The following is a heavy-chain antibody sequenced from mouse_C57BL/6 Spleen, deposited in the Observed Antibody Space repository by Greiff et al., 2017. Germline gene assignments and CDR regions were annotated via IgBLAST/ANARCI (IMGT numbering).Heavy chain of an antibody. CDR3: TTLYYGSSYLYAMDY. CDR1: GYTFTDYE. Sequence: QVQLQQSGAELVRPGASVTLSCKASGYTFTDYEMHWVKQTPVHGLEWIGAIDPETGGTAYNQKFKGKAILTADKSSITAYMELRSLTSEDSAVYYCTTLYYGSSYLYAMDYWGQGTSVTVSS. CDR2: IDPETGGT. V-gene: IGHV1-15*01. D-gene: IGHD1-1*01. J-gene: IGHJ4*01.